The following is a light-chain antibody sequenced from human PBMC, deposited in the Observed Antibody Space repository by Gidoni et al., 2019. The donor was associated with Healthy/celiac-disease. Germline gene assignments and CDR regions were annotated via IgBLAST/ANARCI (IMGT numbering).Light chain of an antibody. CDR3: SSYTSSSTLEV. J-gene: IGLJ2*01. Sequence: QSALTQPASVSGSPGQSITISCTGTSSDVGGYNYVSWYQQHPGKAPKLMIYEVSNRPSGVSNRFSGSKSCNTASLTSSGLQAEYEADYYCSSYTSSSTLEVFGGGTKLTVL. CDR1: SSDVGGYNY. V-gene: IGLV2-14*01. CDR2: EVS.